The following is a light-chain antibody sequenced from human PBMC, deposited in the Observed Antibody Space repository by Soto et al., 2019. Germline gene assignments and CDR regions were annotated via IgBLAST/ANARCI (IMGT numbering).Light chain of an antibody. Sequence: DIVMTQSPDSLAVSLGERATINCKSSQSVLDSSSQQNYLVWYQQKPGQSPKLLIYWASTREAGVPDRFSGRVSGTDFTLTVNSLQAEDVAVYDGQQHFDSWTFGQGTKVDSK. V-gene: IGKV4-1*01. CDR1: QSVLDSSSQQNY. CDR3: QQHFDSWT. CDR2: WAS. J-gene: IGKJ1*01.